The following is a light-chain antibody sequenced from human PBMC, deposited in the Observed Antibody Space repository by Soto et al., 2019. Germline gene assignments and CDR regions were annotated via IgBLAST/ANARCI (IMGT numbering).Light chain of an antibody. J-gene: IGLJ1*01. Sequence: QSALTQPASVSGSPGQSIAISCTGSSSDIGIYKYVSWYQQHPGKVPKLIIYEVTNRPSGVSNRFSGSKSGNTASLTISGHQAEDEADYYCSSYTTSSTRVFGPGTKVTVL. V-gene: IGLV2-14*01. CDR2: EVT. CDR1: SSDIGIYKY. CDR3: SSYTTSSTRV.